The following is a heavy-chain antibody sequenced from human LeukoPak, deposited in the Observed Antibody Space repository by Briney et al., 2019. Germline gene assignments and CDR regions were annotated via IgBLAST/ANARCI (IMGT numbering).Heavy chain of an antibody. V-gene: IGHV3-53*01. D-gene: IGHD1-1*01. J-gene: IGHJ4*02. CDR2: IYSGGTT. CDR3: AKGLETESRLDS. CDR1: GFIVSSNY. Sequence: GGSLRLSCAASGFIVSSNYMTWVRQAPGKGLEWVSVIYSGGTTYYADAVKGRFTISSDKSKNTLFLQMNSLRAEDTALYYCAKGLETESRLDSWGQGTLVTVSS.